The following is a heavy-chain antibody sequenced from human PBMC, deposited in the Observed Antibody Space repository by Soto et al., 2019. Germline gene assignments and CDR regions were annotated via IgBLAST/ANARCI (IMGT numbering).Heavy chain of an antibody. Sequence: QVQLAESGGGVVQPGRSLRLSCAASGFTFSKYGMHWVRQAPGKGLEWVAVIWHDGSKKYYVDSVKGRFTISRDSSTNTLDLQMESLRAEDTAVYYCARVNNGNGLDYWGQGTLVTVSS. J-gene: IGHJ4*02. D-gene: IGHD2-8*01. CDR1: GFTFSKYG. V-gene: IGHV3-33*01. CDR3: ARVNNGNGLDY. CDR2: IWHDGSKK.